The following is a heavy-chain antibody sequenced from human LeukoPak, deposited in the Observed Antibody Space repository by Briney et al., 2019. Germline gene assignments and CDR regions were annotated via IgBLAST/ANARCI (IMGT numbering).Heavy chain of an antibody. J-gene: IGHJ6*04. CDR3: ARDPDV. CDR2: TYTSGST. Sequence: PSETLSLTCTVSGGSISSGSYYGSWIRQPAGKGLEWIGRTYTSGSTNYNPSLKSRVTISVDTSKNQFSLKLSSVTAADTAVYYCARDPDVWGKGTTVTVSS. V-gene: IGHV4-61*02. CDR1: GGSISSGSYY.